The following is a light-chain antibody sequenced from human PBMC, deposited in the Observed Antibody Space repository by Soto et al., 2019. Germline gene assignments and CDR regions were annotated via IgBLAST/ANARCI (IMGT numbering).Light chain of an antibody. CDR1: QTIHRN. V-gene: IGKV1-39*01. CDR2: VVS. Sequence: DIQLTQSPSSLSASVGDRVTSTCRASQTIHRNLNWYQQKPGEAPRLLMYVVSTLQGGVPSRFSGSESGTDYTLTISSVQPDDFATYDCQQSYSIPYTFGQGTKLEIK. J-gene: IGKJ2*01. CDR3: QQSYSIPYT.